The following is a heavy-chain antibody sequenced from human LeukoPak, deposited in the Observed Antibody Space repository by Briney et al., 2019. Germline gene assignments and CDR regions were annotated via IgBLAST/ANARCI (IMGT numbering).Heavy chain of an antibody. V-gene: IGHV4-59*01. CDR1: GDSISSYY. D-gene: IGHD1-26*01. CDR2: VYYSGST. J-gene: IGHJ3*02. CDR3: ARVGGLVSDAFDI. Sequence: PSETLSLTCTVSGDSISSYYWSWIRQPPGKGLEWIGYVYYSGSTNYNPSLKSRVTISVDTSKNQFSLNLSSVTAADPAVYYCARVGGLVSDAFDIWGQGTMVTVSS.